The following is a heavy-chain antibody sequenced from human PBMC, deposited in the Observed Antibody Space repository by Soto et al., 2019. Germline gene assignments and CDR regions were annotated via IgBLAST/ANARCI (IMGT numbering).Heavy chain of an antibody. Sequence: GGSLRLSCAASGLTFSTYGMNWVRQAPGKGLEWVSYISSTSSSKSYADSVKGRFTISRDNSKNTLYLQMSSLRADDTAVYYCAPMGVWGQGTTVTVS. CDR2: ISSTSSSK. CDR3: APMGV. V-gene: IGHV3-23*01. J-gene: IGHJ6*02. CDR1: GLTFSTYG.